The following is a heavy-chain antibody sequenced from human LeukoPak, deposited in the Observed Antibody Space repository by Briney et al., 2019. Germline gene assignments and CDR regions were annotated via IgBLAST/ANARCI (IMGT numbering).Heavy chain of an antibody. D-gene: IGHD3-3*01. CDR2: ISAYNGYT. J-gene: IGHJ4*02. Sequence: ASVKVSCKASGYTFTNYGISWVRQAPGQGLEWMGWISAYNGYTDYAQKFQFRVTMTTDTSTSTAYMELRSLRSDDTAVYCCARVLRYDFWSEVDYWGQGTLVTVSS. CDR3: ARVLRYDFWSEVDY. CDR1: GYTFTNYG. V-gene: IGHV1-18*01.